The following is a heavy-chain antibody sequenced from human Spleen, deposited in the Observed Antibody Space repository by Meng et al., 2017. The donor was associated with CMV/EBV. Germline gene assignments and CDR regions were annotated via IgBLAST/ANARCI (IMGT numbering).Heavy chain of an antibody. CDR2: LNPNSGGT. CDR3: ARAGDKARGRGYKEFDP. D-gene: IGHD5-24*01. CDR1: GYTFTGYY. V-gene: IGHV1-2*02. J-gene: IGHJ5*02. Sequence: ASVKVSCKASGYTFTGYYMHWVRQAPGQGLEWMGWLNPNSGGTNYAQKFQGRVTMTRDTSISTAYMELSSLRSEDTAVYYCARAGDKARGRGYKEFDPWGQGTLVTVSS.